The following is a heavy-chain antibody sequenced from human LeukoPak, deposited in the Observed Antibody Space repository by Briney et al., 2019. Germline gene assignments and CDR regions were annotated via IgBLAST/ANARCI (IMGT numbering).Heavy chain of an antibody. CDR3: ASQQWLVTRRFDY. Sequence: SETLSLTCTVSGGSVSSGSYYWSWIPPPPGQELEGVGYISYSANSNSTPALKSRVTISVDTSKNQFSLTLSSVTAADTAVYYCASQQWLVTRRFDYWGQGTPVTVSS. CDR1: GGSVSSGSYY. J-gene: IGHJ4*02. CDR2: ISYSANS. D-gene: IGHD6-19*01. V-gene: IGHV4-61*01.